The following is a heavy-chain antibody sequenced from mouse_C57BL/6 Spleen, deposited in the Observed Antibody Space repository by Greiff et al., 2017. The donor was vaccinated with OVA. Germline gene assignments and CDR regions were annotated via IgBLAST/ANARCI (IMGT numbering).Heavy chain of an antibody. CDR1: GYTFTDYN. Sequence: VQLQQSGPELVKPGASVKIPCKASGYTFTDYNMDWVKQSHGKSLEWIGDINPNNGGTIYNQKFKGKATLTVDKSSSTAYMELRSLTSEDTAVYYCARKFLYYYGSSYEDYFDYWGQGTTLTVSS. CDR3: ARKFLYYYGSSYEDYFDY. J-gene: IGHJ2*01. D-gene: IGHD1-1*01. CDR2: INPNNGGT. V-gene: IGHV1-18*01.